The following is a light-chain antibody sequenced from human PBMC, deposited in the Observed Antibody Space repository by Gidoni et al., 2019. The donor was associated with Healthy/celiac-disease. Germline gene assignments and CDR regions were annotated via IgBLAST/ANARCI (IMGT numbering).Light chain of an antibody. J-gene: IGLJ1*01. Sequence: QSVLTQPPSASGTPGQRVTISCSGSSSNIGSNYVYWYQQLQGTAPKLLIYRNNQRPSGVPDRCSGSKSGTSAYLAISGLRSEDEADYYCAAWDDSLSEVFGTGTKVTVL. CDR2: RNN. CDR1: SSNIGSNY. V-gene: IGLV1-47*01. CDR3: AAWDDSLSEV.